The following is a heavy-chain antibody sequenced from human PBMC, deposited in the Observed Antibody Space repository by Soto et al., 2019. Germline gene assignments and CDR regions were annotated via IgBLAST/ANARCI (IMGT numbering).Heavy chain of an antibody. V-gene: IGHV4-61*08. D-gene: IGHD6-19*01. CDR2: KYHSGSA. CDR1: GGSDSSGVYY. CDR3: ARDDIFEQWLGYYYYGMDV. J-gene: IGHJ6*02. Sequence: PSETLSLTCTVSGGSDSSGVYYWSWIRQPPGKGLEWIGYKYHSGSAYYNPSLKSRVTISADTSKNQFSLRLTSMTAADTAVYYCARDDIFEQWLGYYYYGMDVWGQGTTVTVSS.